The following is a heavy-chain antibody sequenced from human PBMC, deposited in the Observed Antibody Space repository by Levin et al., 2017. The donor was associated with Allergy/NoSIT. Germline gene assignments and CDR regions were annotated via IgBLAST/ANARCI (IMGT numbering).Heavy chain of an antibody. Sequence: PGGSLRLSCAASGFTFSSYGMHWVRQAPGKGLEWVAVIWYDGSNKYYADSVKGRFTISRDNSKNTLYLQMNSLRAEDTAVYYCARACMEDYFDYWGQGTLVTVSS. J-gene: IGHJ4*02. CDR2: IWYDGSNK. CDR1: GFTFSSYG. CDR3: ARACMEDYFDY. V-gene: IGHV3-33*01. D-gene: IGHD2-8*01.